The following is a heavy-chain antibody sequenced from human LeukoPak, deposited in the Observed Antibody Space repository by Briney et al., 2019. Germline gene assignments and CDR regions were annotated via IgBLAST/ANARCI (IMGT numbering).Heavy chain of an antibody. J-gene: IGHJ3*02. Sequence: GGSLRLSCAASGFTFSSYALSWVRQAPGKGLEWVSAISGSGGSTYYADSVKGRFTISRDNSKNTLYLQMNCLRAEDMALYYCAKDPPAAFDIWGQGTKVTVSS. V-gene: IGHV3-23*01. CDR1: GFTFSSYA. CDR2: ISGSGGST. CDR3: AKDPPAAFDI.